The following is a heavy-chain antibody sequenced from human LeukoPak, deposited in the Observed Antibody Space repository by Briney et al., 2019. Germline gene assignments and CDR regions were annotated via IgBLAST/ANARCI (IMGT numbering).Heavy chain of an antibody. D-gene: IGHD3-22*01. V-gene: IGHV4-39*07. CDR1: GGSISSRSYY. Sequence: SETLSLTCTVSGGSISSRSYYWGWIRQPPGKGLEWIGSIYYSGSTNYNPSLKSRVTISVDTSKNQFSLKLSSVTAADTAVYYCARIVSPYYYDSSGYYPYYFDYWGQGTLVTVSS. CDR2: IYYSGST. CDR3: ARIVSPYYYDSSGYYPYYFDY. J-gene: IGHJ4*02.